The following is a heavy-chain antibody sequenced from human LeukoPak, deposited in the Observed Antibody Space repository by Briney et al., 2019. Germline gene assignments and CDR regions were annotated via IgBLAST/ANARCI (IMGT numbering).Heavy chain of an antibody. CDR3: AGSTDSPPRDIVVVPAAIRIGSDAFDI. V-gene: IGHV4-61*05. J-gene: IGHJ3*02. CDR1: GGSISSSSYY. Sequence: SETLSLTCSASGGSISSSSYYWGWIRQPPGKGLEWIGYIYYSGSTNYNPSLKSRVTISVDTSKNQFSLKLSSVTTADTAVYYCAGSTDSPPRDIVVVPAAIRIGSDAFDIWGQGTMVTVSS. D-gene: IGHD2-2*02. CDR2: IYYSGST.